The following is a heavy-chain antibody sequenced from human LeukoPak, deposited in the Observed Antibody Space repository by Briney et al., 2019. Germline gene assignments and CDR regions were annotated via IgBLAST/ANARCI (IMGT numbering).Heavy chain of an antibody. J-gene: IGHJ4*02. Sequence: SETLSLTCAVYGGSFSGYYWSWIRQPPGKGLEWIGEINHSGSTNYNPSLKSRVTISVDTSKNQFSLKLSSVTAADTAVYYCARDGGAGDIVVVPAAPARGIDYWGQGTLVTVSS. D-gene: IGHD2-2*01. CDR1: GGSFSGYY. CDR2: INHSGST. CDR3: ARDGGAGDIVVVPAAPARGIDY. V-gene: IGHV4-34*01.